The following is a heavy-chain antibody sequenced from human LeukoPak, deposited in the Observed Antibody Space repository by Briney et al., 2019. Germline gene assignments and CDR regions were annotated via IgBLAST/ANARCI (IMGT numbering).Heavy chain of an antibody. J-gene: IGHJ4*02. CDR3: ARLRARYYFDY. CDR2: IYYSGST. Sequence: GSLRLSCAASGFTVSSNYMSWVRQPPGKGLEWIGSIYYSGSTYYNPSLKSRVTISVDTSKNQFSLKLSSVTAADTAVYYCARLRARYYFDYWGQGTLVTVSS. V-gene: IGHV4-39*07. CDR1: GFTVSSNY.